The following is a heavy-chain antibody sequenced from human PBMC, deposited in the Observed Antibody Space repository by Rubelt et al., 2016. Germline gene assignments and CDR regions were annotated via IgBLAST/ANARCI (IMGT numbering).Heavy chain of an antibody. J-gene: IGHJ4*02. CDR2: IYYSGNI. CDR3: ERDLGQDVGYSYGYDY. V-gene: IGHV4-39*07. Sequence: QLQLQESGPGLVKPSETLSLTCTVSGGSISSSSCYWGWIGQPPGKGLEGVGNIYYSGNIYYNQSITSRVTIAVDTSKNQFSRSGVAWTAGDTAGCDLERDLGQDVGYSYGYDYWGQGTLVTVSS. CDR1: GGSISSSSCY. D-gene: IGHD5-18*01.